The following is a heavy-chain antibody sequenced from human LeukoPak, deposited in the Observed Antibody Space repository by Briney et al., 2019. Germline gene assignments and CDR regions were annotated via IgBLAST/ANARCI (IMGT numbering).Heavy chain of an antibody. D-gene: IGHD3-22*01. J-gene: IGHJ4*02. CDR2: ISSSSGYI. V-gene: IGHV3-21*01. Sequence: GGSLRLSCAAAGLSFSSYDMYWVRQAPGNGLEWVSSISSSSGYIYYADSVKGRFTISRDNAKNSLYLQMSSLRAEDTALYYCARVRNYYDSSGYSPFDYWGQGTLVTLSS. CDR3: ARVRNYYDSSGYSPFDY. CDR1: GLSFSSYD.